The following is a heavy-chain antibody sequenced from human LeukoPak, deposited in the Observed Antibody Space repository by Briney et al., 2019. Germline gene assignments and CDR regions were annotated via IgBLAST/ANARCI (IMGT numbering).Heavy chain of an antibody. CDR3: ARFYYDISGYFSSFDR. J-gene: IGHJ4*02. V-gene: IGHV3-7*01. CDR1: GFTFSAYW. D-gene: IGHD3-22*01. Sequence: GGSLRLSCAASGFTFSAYWMSWLRQAPGKGLEWVANIDQDGSEKYYVDSVRGRFTVSRDNAKNSLYLQMNSLRDEDTATYYCARFYYDISGYFSSFDRWGQGTLVTVSS. CDR2: IDQDGSEK.